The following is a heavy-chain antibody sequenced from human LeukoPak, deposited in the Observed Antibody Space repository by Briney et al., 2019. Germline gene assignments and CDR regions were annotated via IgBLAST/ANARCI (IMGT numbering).Heavy chain of an antibody. CDR1: GFTFSSYW. CDR3: ARGRYCSSTSCPISNGMDV. CDR2: INSDGSST. Sequence: GGSLRLSCAASGFTFSSYWMHWVRQAPGKGLVWVSRINSDGSSTNYADSVKGRCTISRDNAKNMQYLQLSSLRADDTAVYYCARGRYCSSTSCPISNGMDVWGQGTTVTVSS. J-gene: IGHJ6*02. V-gene: IGHV3-74*01. D-gene: IGHD2-2*01.